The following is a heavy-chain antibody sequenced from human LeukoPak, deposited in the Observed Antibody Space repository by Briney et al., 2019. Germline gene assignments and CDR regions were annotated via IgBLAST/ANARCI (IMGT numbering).Heavy chain of an antibody. V-gene: IGHV4-34*01. J-gene: IGHJ4*02. CDR2: ISHSGST. CDR1: SGSFSGYY. D-gene: IGHD6-13*01. Sequence: SRTLSLTCAVYSGSFSGYYWNWIRQPPGTGLEWIGEISHSGSTNYNPSLKSRVTMSVDTSKNQFSLQLSSVTAADTAVYYCARGRQRYSSSFDYWGQGTLVTVSS. CDR3: ARGRQRYSSSFDY.